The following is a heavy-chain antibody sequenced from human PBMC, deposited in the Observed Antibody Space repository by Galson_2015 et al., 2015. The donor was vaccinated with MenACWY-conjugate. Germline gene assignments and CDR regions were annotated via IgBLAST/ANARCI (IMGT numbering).Heavy chain of an antibody. D-gene: IGHD3-10*01. CDR3: ARAASGSYYNETPPPRWGYFDY. J-gene: IGHJ4*02. CDR1: GYTFTGYY. Sequence: SVKVSCKASGYTFTGYYMHWVRQAPGQGLEWMGWINPNSGGTNYAQKFQGWVTMTRDTSISTAYMELSRLRSDDTAVYYCARAASGSYYNETPPPRWGYFDYWGQGTLVTVSS. V-gene: IGHV1-2*04. CDR2: INPNSGGT.